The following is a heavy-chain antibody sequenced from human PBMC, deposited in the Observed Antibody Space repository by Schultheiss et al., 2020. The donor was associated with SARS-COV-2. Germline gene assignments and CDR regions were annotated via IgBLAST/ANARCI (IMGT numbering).Heavy chain of an antibody. Sequence: GGSLRLSCAASGFTFSSCGMHWVRQAPGKGLEWVAVIWYDGSSKYYADSVKGRFTISRDNSKNTLYLQMNSLRAEDTAVYYCAKDSWGGSYYFDYWGQGTLVTVSS. J-gene: IGHJ4*02. CDR3: AKDSWGGSYYFDY. D-gene: IGHD1-26*01. CDR1: GFTFSSCG. V-gene: IGHV3-33*06. CDR2: IWYDGSSK.